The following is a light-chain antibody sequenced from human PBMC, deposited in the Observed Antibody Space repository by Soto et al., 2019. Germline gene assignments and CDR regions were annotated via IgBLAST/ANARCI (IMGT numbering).Light chain of an antibody. V-gene: IGLV7-46*01. CDR2: NAT. CDR3: LLSFSPTRM. J-gene: IGLJ3*02. CDR1: TGVVTSGHF. Sequence: QSVVTQEPSLTVSPGGTVTLTCASTTGVVTSGHFPYWIQQKPGQAPRTLIYNATHKQTWTPARFSGSLLGGRAALTLSDAQPDDEADYYCLLSFSPTRMFGGGTKLTVL.